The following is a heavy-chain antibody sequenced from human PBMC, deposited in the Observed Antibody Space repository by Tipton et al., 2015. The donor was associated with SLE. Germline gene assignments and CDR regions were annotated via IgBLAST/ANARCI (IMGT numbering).Heavy chain of an antibody. CDR1: GFTVSSNY. D-gene: IGHD6-13*01. J-gene: IGHJ4*02. CDR3: ARYSSSPFDY. CDR2: IKQDGSEK. V-gene: IGHV3-7*01. Sequence: QLVQSGGGLIQPGGSLRLSCAASGFTVSSNYMNWVRQAPGKGLEWVANIKQDGSEKYYVDSVKGRFTISRDNAKNSLYLQMNSLRAEDTAVYYCARYSSSPFDYWGQGTLVTVSS.